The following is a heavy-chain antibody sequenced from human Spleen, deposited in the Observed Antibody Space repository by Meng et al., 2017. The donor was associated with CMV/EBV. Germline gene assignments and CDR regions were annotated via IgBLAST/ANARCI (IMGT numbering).Heavy chain of an antibody. CDR2: ISSSGAST. CDR1: GLTFSTYG. CDR3: ASRYCGSGSCSTPFDH. Sequence: SGLTFSTYGMHWVRQAPGKGLEYVSAISSSGASTYYADSVKGRCTISRDNSKNTLYLQMGSLRVEDMAVYYCASRYCGSGSCSTPFDHWGQGTLVTVSS. J-gene: IGHJ4*02. D-gene: IGHD2-2*02. V-gene: IGHV3-64*02.